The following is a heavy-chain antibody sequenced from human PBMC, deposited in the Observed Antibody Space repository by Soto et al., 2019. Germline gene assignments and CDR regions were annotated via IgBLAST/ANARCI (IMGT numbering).Heavy chain of an antibody. CDR2: ISGSGGST. CDR1: GFTFSSYA. J-gene: IGHJ4*02. V-gene: IGHV3-23*01. D-gene: IGHD3-22*01. CDR3: AKGYIRAIVVPIDY. Sequence: GGSLRLSCAASGFTFSSYAMSWVRQAPGKGLEWVSAISGSGGSTYYADSVKGRFTISRDNSKNTLYLQMNSLRAEDTAVYYCAKGYIRAIVVPIDYWGQGTLVTVSS.